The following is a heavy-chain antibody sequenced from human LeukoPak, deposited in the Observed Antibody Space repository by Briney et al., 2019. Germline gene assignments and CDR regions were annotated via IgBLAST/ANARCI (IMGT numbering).Heavy chain of an antibody. CDR1: GFTFSSYS. D-gene: IGHD3-3*01. CDR3: TRAGGYDFWIDY. V-gene: IGHV3-49*04. Sequence: PGGSLRLSCAASGFTFSSYSMNWVRQAPGQGLEWVGFLRSTVHGGPAEYAASVEGGFIISRDDSKSIAYLQMNSLKTEDTAVYYCTRAGGYDFWIDYWGQGTLVTVSS. J-gene: IGHJ4*02. CDR2: LRSTVHGGPA.